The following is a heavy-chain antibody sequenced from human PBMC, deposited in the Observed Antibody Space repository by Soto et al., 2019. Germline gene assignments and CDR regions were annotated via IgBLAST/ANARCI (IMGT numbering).Heavy chain of an antibody. Sequence: PVGPPSLSCAASGSTFSDYSMNWVRQAPGKGLEWVAVISYDGSNKYYADSVKGRFTISRDNSKNTLYLQMNSLRAEDTAVYYCAKDLGRFLDYGMDVWGQGTTVTVSS. D-gene: IGHD3-3*01. CDR1: GSTFSDYS. CDR3: AKDLGRFLDYGMDV. CDR2: ISYDGSNK. J-gene: IGHJ6*02. V-gene: IGHV3-30*18.